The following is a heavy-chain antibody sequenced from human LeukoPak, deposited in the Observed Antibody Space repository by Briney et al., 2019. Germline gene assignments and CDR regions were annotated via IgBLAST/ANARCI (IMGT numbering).Heavy chain of an antibody. CDR2: IIPIFGTA. CDR1: GGTFSSYA. J-gene: IGHJ6*03. D-gene: IGHD1-26*01. Sequence: GASVKVSCTASGGTFSSYAISWVRQAPGQGLEWMGGIIPIFGTANYAQKFQGRVTITADKSTSTAYMELSSLRSEDTAVYYCARVVGYYYYMDVWGKGTTVTVSS. CDR3: ARVVGYYYYMDV. V-gene: IGHV1-69*06.